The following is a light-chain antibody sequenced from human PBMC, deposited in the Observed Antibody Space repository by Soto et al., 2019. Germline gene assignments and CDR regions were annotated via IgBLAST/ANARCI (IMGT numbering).Light chain of an antibody. CDR1: QSVSSN. CDR2: DAS. V-gene: IGKV1-9*01. Sequence: TQSPATLSVSPGERATLSCRASQSVSSNLAWYQQKPGKAPKLLIYDASTLQSGVPSRFSGSGSGTEFTLTISSLQPEDLATYYCQQLNGYVALTFGGGTKVELK. CDR3: QQLNGYVALT. J-gene: IGKJ4*01.